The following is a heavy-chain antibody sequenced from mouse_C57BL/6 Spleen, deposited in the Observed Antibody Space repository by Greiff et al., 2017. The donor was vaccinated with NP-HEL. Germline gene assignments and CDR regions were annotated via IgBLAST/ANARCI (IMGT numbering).Heavy chain of an antibody. CDR3: AREENYYYGSYYYAMDY. CDR2: ISSGSSTI. J-gene: IGHJ4*01. V-gene: IGHV5-17*01. CDR1: GFTFSDYG. D-gene: IGHD1-1*01. Sequence: EVMLVESGGGLVKPGGSLKLSCAASGFTFSDYGMHWVRQAPEKGLEWVAYISSGSSTIYYADTVKGRFTISRDNAKNTLFLQMTSLRSEDTAMYYCAREENYYYGSYYYAMDYWGQGTSVTVSS.